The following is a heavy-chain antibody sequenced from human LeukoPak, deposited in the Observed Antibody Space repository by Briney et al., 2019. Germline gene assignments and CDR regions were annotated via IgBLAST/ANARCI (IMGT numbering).Heavy chain of an antibody. CDR3: ARPPSPYAAPDY. CDR2: ISSSGSTI. V-gene: IGHV3-11*01. D-gene: IGHD6-25*01. CDR1: GFTFSDYY. Sequence: GGSLRLSCAASGFTFSDYYMSWIRQAPGKGLEWVSCISSSGSTIYYADSVKGRFTISRDNAKNSLYLQMNSLRAEDTAVYYCARPPSPYAAPDYWGQETLVTVSS. J-gene: IGHJ4*02.